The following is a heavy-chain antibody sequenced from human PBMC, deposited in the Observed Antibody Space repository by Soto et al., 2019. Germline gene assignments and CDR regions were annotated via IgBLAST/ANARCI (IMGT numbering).Heavy chain of an antibody. CDR2: IYPDDSDT. Sequence: GESLKISCKGSGYSFNKYWIGWVRQMPGKGLEWMGIIYPDDSDTKYSPAFQGQVTISVDKSINTAYLQWSSLKASDTAMYYCARDTVITPGGNYYYYGMDVWGQGTTVTVSS. CDR1: GYSFNKYW. V-gene: IGHV5-51*01. D-gene: IGHD4-17*01. J-gene: IGHJ6*02. CDR3: ARDTVITPGGNYYYYGMDV.